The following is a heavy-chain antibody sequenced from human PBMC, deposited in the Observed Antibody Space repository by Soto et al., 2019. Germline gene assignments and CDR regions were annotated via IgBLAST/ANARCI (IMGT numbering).Heavy chain of an antibody. D-gene: IGHD1-7*01. CDR3: ARDPGITGTTGYYYYGMDV. V-gene: IGHV1-69*06. J-gene: IGHJ6*02. CDR2: IIPIFGTA. CDR1: GGTFSSYA. Sequence: SVKVSCKASGGTFSSYAINWVRQAPGQGLEWMGGIIPIFGTANYAQKFQGRVTITADKSTSTAYMELSSLRSEDTAVYYCARDPGITGTTGYYYYGMDVWGQGTTVTVSS.